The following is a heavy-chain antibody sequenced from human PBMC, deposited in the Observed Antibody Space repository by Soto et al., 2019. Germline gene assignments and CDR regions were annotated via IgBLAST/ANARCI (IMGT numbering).Heavy chain of an antibody. Sequence: EVQLVESGGGLVQPGGSLRLSCAASGFTFSSLSMNWVRQAPGKGLEWISYINSRSSTIYYADSVKGRFTITRDNAKNSLYLQMNRVSGEDTYVYYRSRDGELGQRFDYWGQGTLDTVSS. V-gene: IGHV3-48*01. CDR2: INSRSSTI. D-gene: IGHD2-21*01. J-gene: IGHJ4*02. CDR1: GFTFSSLS. CDR3: SRDGELGQRFDY.